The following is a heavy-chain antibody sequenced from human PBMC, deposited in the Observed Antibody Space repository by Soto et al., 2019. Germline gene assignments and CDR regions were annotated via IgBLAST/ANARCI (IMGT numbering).Heavy chain of an antibody. V-gene: IGHV3-23*01. J-gene: IGHJ4*02. D-gene: IGHD6-13*01. CDR3: ATRIYSTSWYYFVS. CDR2: IGGGSGST. Sequence: EVQLLESGGGFVQPGGSLRLSCAASGFTFTNYALSWVRQAPGKGLEWVSTIGGGSGSTSYADSVKGRFSISRENSKNTLYLQMSSLRAEDTALYYCATRIYSTSWYYFVSWGQGTLVRVSS. CDR1: GFTFTNYA.